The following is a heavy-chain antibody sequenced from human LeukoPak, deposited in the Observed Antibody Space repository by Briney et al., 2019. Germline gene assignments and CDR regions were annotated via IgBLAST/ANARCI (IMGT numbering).Heavy chain of an antibody. Sequence: ASVKVSCKASGYSFTDYYMHWVRQAPGQGLGWMGWINPNSGGTNYAQKFQGRVTKTRDTSISTAYMELSRLRSDDTAVYYCATAIMIGEVISLDPWGQGSLVTVSS. CDR3: ATAIMIGEVISLDP. V-gene: IGHV1-2*02. CDR1: GYSFTDYY. J-gene: IGHJ5*02. CDR2: INPNSGGT. D-gene: IGHD3-22*01.